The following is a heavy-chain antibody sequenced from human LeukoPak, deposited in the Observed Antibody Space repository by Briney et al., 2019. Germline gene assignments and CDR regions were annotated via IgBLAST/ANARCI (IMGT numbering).Heavy chain of an antibody. J-gene: IGHJ4*02. CDR1: GSTFTSYA. D-gene: IGHD5-18*01. CDR3: ARESVDTAMVTVDY. CDR2: INTNTGNP. V-gene: IGHV7-4-1*02. Sequence: ASVTVSCNSSGSTFTSYAMNLVRQPPGQGLEWKGWINTNTGNPTYAQGFTGRFVFSLDTSVSTAYLQISSLKAEDTAVYYCARESVDTAMVTVDYWGQGTLVTVSS.